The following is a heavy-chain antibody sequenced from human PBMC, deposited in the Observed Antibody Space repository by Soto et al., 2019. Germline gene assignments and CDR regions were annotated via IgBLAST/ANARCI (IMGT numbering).Heavy chain of an antibody. Sequence: QVQLQQWGAGLLKPSETLSLSCAVYGGSFSGYYWTWIRQPPGKGLEWIGEINHSESTNYNPSLKSRVTISVDTSKNQFSLKLSSVTAADTAVYYCARGDIVVVPAAQGYYYMDAWGKGTPVTVSS. CDR2: INHSEST. V-gene: IGHV4-34*01. CDR3: ARGDIVVVPAAQGYYYMDA. CDR1: GGSFSGYY. J-gene: IGHJ6*03. D-gene: IGHD2-2*01.